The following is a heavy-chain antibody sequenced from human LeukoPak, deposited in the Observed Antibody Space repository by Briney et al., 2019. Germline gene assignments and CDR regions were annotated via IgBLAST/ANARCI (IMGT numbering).Heavy chain of an antibody. J-gene: IGHJ4*02. Sequence: SETLSLTCTVSGYSISSGYYWGWIRQPPGQGLEWIGSIYHSGSTYYNPSLKSRVTISVDTSKNQFSLKLSSVTAADTAVYYCAGQPDLAGIAVALLNYWGQGTLVTVSS. D-gene: IGHD6-19*01. CDR2: IYHSGST. CDR3: AGQPDLAGIAVALLNY. V-gene: IGHV4-38-2*02. CDR1: GYSISSGYY.